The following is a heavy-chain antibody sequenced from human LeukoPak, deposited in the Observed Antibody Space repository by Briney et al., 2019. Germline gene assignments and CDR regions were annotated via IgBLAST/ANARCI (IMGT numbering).Heavy chain of an antibody. V-gene: IGHV4-59*01. CDR2: IYYSGSI. CDR1: GGSISSYY. CDR3: ARAHYDFWSGYFGY. D-gene: IGHD3-3*01. J-gene: IGHJ4*02. Sequence: SETLSLTCTVSGGSISSYYWSWIRQPPGKGLEWIGYIYYSGSINYNPSLKSRVTISVDTSKNQFSLKLSSVTAADTAVYYCARAHYDFWSGYFGYWGQGTLVTVSS.